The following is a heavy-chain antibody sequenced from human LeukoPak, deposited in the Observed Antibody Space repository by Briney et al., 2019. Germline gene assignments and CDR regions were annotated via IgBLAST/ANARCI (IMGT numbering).Heavy chain of an antibody. CDR2: IYYSGST. D-gene: IGHD3-22*01. J-gene: IGHJ4*02. CDR3: ASNYYDNSGYGWLDY. CDR1: GGSISSSSYY. V-gene: IGHV4-39*01. Sequence: SETLSLTCTVSGGSISSSSYYWGWIRQPPGKGLEWIGSIYYSGSTYYNPSLKSRVTISVDTSKNQFSLKLSSVTAADTAVYYCASNYYDNSGYGWLDYWDQGTLVTVSS.